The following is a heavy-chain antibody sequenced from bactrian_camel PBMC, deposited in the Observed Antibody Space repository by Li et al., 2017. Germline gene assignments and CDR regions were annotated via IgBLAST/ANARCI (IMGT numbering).Heavy chain of an antibody. CDR3: AASIYAACSSGYIWRPQDFRY. CDR2: IYTGSGNT. D-gene: IGHD1*01. V-gene: IGHV3S54*01. Sequence: HVQLVESGGGSVQAGGSLRLSCRASSNLCMGWFRQAPGEEREGVAAIYTGSGNTYYADSVKGRFTISQDNAKMMTYLQMDSLQPDDSGLYYCAASIYAACSSGYIWRPQDFRYWGQGTQVTVS. J-gene: IGHJ6*01. CDR1: SNLC.